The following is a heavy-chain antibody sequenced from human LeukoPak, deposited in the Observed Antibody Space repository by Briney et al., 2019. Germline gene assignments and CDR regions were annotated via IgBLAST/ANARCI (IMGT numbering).Heavy chain of an antibody. J-gene: IGHJ5*02. V-gene: IGHV4-38-2*02. CDR1: GYSISSGYC. Sequence: PSETLSLTCAVSGYSISSGYCWGWIRQPPGKGLEWIGSIYHSGSTYYNPSLKSRVTISVDTSKNQFSLKLSSVTAADTAVYYCARDRGVLLWFGELFLSGFDPWGQGTLVTVSS. D-gene: IGHD3-10*01. CDR2: IYHSGST. CDR3: ARDRGVLLWFGELFLSGFDP.